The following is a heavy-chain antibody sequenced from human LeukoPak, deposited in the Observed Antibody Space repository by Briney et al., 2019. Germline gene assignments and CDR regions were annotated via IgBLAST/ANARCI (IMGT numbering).Heavy chain of an antibody. CDR3: ARGIAAASGYFDY. CDR1: GGSISSYY. J-gene: IGHJ4*02. CDR2: IYYSGST. V-gene: IGHV4-59*08. Sequence: SETLSLTCTVSGGSISSYYWSWIRQPPGKGLEWIGYIYYSGSTNYNPSLKSRVTISVDASKNQFSLKLSSVTAADTAVYYCARGIAAASGYFDYWGQGTLVTVSS. D-gene: IGHD6-13*01.